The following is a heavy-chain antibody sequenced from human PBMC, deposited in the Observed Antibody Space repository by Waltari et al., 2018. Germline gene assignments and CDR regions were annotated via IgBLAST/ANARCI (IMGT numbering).Heavy chain of an antibody. J-gene: IGHJ4*02. Sequence: EVQLAEAGGGLVQPGGSLRLSCVVSGFIFSDHYMDWVGKAPGKGREWVGRSRNKANRYTTEYAAAVKGRFTNSRDESKNLMYLQMNSLQKEDTAVYYCAREKAAGPFDDWGQGTLVTVSS. CDR1: GFIFSDHY. D-gene: IGHD2-15*01. V-gene: IGHV3-72*01. CDR3: AREKAAGPFDD. CDR2: SRNKANRYTT.